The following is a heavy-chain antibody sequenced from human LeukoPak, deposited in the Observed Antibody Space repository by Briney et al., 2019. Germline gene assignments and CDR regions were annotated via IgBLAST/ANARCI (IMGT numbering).Heavy chain of an antibody. CDR3: ASGSPRWLQPGATYYFDY. V-gene: IGHV4-34*01. CDR1: GVSFCGYY. D-gene: IGHD5-24*01. CDR2: INHSGST. Sequence: PSEALSLTCAVYGVSFCGYYWSGMRQPPGEGREGIGEINHSGSTNYNPSLKRRVTISVDTSKNQFSLKLSSVTAADKAVYYCASGSPRWLQPGATYYFDYWGTGTLVTVSS. J-gene: IGHJ4*02.